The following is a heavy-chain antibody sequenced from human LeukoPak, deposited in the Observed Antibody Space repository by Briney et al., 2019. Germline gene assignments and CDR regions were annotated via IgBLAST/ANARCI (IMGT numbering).Heavy chain of an antibody. CDR1: GFTFSSYG. V-gene: IGHV3-30*18. Sequence: GGSLRLSCAASGFTFSSYGMHWVRQAPGKGLEWVAVISYDGSNKYYADSVKGRFTISRDNSKNTLYLQMNSLRAEDTAVYYCAKDRSIAAAAYYFDYWGQGTLVTVSS. D-gene: IGHD6-13*01. CDR3: AKDRSIAAAAYYFDY. CDR2: ISYDGSNK. J-gene: IGHJ4*02.